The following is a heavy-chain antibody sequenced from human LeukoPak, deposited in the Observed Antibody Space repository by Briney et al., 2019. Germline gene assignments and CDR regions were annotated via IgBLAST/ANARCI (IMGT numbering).Heavy chain of an antibody. Sequence: GGSLRLSCAASGFTFDDYAMHWVRQAPGKGLEWVSLISGDGGTTYYADSVKGRFTISRDNAKNTLYLQMNSLRAEDTAVYYCARGVLDYGGNGDPVDYWGQGTLVTVSS. D-gene: IGHD4-23*01. CDR3: ARGVLDYGGNGDPVDY. CDR1: GFTFDDYA. J-gene: IGHJ4*02. V-gene: IGHV3-43*02. CDR2: ISGDGGTT.